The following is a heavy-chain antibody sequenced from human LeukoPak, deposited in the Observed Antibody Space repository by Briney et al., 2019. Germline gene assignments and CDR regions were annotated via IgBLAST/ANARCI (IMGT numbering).Heavy chain of an antibody. J-gene: IGHJ4*02. CDR3: ARVPTNIYGFGQ. CDR1: GFGFSVYW. Sequence: GGSLRLSCAASGFGFSVYWMHWVRQAPGKGLVWVAHINEDGTSASHADSVKGRFTISRDNAKNTLYLQMNSLTVEDTAVYYCARVPTNIYGFGQWGQRSLVTVSS. D-gene: IGHD5-18*01. V-gene: IGHV3-74*01. CDR2: INEDGTSA.